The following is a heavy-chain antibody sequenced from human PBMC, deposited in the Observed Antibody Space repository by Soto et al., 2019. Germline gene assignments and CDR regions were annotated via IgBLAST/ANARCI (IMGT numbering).Heavy chain of an antibody. D-gene: IGHD3-10*01. CDR3: ARAYYCAKEFTVGFSAILRY. J-gene: IGHJ4*02. CDR2: INPSGGST. Sequence: GASVKVSCKASGYTFTSYYMHWVRQAPGQGLEWMGIINPSGGSTSYAQKFQGRVTMTRDTSTSTVYMELSSLRSEDTAVYYCARAYYCAKEFTVGFSAILRYWGQGTLVTVSS. V-gene: IGHV1-46*03. CDR1: GYTFTSYY.